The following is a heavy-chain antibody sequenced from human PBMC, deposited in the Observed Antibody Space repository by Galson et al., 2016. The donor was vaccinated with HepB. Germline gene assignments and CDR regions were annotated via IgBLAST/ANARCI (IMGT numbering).Heavy chain of an antibody. D-gene: IGHD3-9*01. CDR2: ISSSGNTI. V-gene: IGHV3-48*03. CDR3: ASYPGYFPGN. CDR1: GFTFSSYE. J-gene: IGHJ4*02. Sequence: SLRLSCAASGFTFSSYEMNWVRQAPGKGLEWVSYISSSGNTIYYADSVKGRFTISRDNAKNSLYLQMNSLSAEDTAVYCCASYPGYFPGNWGQGTLVTVSS.